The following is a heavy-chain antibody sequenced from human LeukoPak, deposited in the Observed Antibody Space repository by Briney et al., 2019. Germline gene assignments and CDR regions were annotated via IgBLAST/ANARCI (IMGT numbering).Heavy chain of an antibody. J-gene: IGHJ6*03. V-gene: IGHV4-38-2*02. D-gene: IGHD3-10*01. CDR2: IYHSGST. Sequence: SETLSLTCTVSGYSISSGYYWGWIRQPPGKGLEWIGSIYHSGSTYYNPSLKSRVTISVDTSKNQFSLKLSSATAADTAVYYCARGQRSDAGWGLYYYYYYIDVWGKGTTVTVSS. CDR1: GYSISSGYY. CDR3: ARGQRSDAGWGLYYYYYYIDV.